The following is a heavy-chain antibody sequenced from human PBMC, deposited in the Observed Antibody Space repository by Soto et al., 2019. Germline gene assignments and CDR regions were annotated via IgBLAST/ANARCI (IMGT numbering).Heavy chain of an antibody. CDR3: ARDFLSGKP. V-gene: IGHV3-74*01. CDR1: GFTFSSYW. J-gene: IGHJ5*02. Sequence: PGGSLRLSCAASGFTFSSYWMHWVRQAPGKGLVWVSRINSDGSSTSYADSVKGRFTISRDNAKNSVYLQMNRVRDEDTAVYYCARDFLSGKPWGQGTLVTVSS. D-gene: IGHD3-10*01. CDR2: INSDGSST.